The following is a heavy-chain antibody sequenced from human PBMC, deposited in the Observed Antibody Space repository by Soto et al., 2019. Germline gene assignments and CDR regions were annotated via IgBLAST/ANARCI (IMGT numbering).Heavy chain of an antibody. CDR3: VAAAERCYYGMDV. Sequence: QVQLVQSGAEVKKPGSSVKVSCKASGGTFSSYAISWVRQAPGQGLEWMGGIIPIFGTANYAQKFQGRVTITADEYTSTAYMELSSLKSDDEAVDYCVAAAERCYYGMDVWCQGTTVTVSS. CDR2: IIPIFGTA. CDR1: GGTFSSYA. V-gene: IGHV1-69*01. D-gene: IGHD2-15*01. J-gene: IGHJ6*02.